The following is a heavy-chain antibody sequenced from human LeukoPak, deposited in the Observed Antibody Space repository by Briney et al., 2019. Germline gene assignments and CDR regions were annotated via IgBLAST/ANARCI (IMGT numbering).Heavy chain of an antibody. Sequence: PGGSLRLSCAASGFTFTGYWMSWVRQAPGKGLEWVANIKQDGSEKYYVDSVKGRFTISRDNAKNSLYLQMNSLRAEDTAVYYCARETNRRLLWFGEGGPDAFDIWGQGTMVTVSS. CDR2: IKQDGSEK. V-gene: IGHV3-7*03. D-gene: IGHD3-10*01. CDR3: ARETNRRLLWFGEGGPDAFDI. J-gene: IGHJ3*02. CDR1: GFTFTGYW.